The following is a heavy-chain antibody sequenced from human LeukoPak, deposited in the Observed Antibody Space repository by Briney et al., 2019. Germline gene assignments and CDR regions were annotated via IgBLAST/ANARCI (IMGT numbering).Heavy chain of an antibody. V-gene: IGHV3-73*01. CDR3: TSRTPAMDV. CDR1: GFTFSGSA. D-gene: IGHD1-14*01. CDR2: IRSKASSYAT. Sequence: AGGSLRLSCAASGFTFSGSAMHWVRQASGKGLEWVGRIRSKASSYATAYAASVKGRFTISRDDSKNTAYLQMNSLKTEDTAVYYCTSRTPAMDVWGKGTTVTVSS. J-gene: IGHJ6*04.